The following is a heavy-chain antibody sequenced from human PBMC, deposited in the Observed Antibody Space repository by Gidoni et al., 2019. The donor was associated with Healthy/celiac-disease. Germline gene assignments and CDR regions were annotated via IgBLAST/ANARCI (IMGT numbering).Heavy chain of an antibody. CDR2: ISYDGSNK. CDR3: AREATARPQYYFDY. V-gene: IGHV3-30*04. J-gene: IGHJ4*02. D-gene: IGHD2-2*01. CDR1: GFTFSSYA. Sequence: QVQLVESGGGVVQPGRSLRLSCAASGFTFSSYAMHWVRQAPGKGLEWVAVISYDGSNKYYADSVKGRFTISRDNSKNTLYLQMNSLRAEDTAVYYCAREATARPQYYFDYWGQGTLVTVSS.